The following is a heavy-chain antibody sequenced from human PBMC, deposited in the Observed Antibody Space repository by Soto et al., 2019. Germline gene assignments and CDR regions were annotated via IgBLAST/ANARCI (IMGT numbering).Heavy chain of an antibody. CDR1: GGSVSSGSYY. Sequence: SETLSLTCTVSGGSVSSGSYYWSWIRPPPGQGLVWIGYIYDSGSTNKNPSLKSRVTISVNTSKNQFSLKLSSVTAAATAVYYCARGLGHGQRVLHYCFDDWGQGTLVTVSS. D-gene: IGHD6-6*01. CDR3: ARGLGHGQRVLHYCFDD. V-gene: IGHV4-61*01. CDR2: IYDSGST. J-gene: IGHJ4*02.